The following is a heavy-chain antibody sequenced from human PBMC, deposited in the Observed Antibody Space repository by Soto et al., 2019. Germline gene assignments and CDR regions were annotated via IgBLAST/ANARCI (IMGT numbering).Heavy chain of an antibody. D-gene: IGHD2-21*02. V-gene: IGHV4-31*03. J-gene: IGHJ3*01. CDR3: ARARLRAVYAFDF. CDR1: GGSISSGAYY. Sequence: QVQLQESGPGLVKPSQTLSLICTVSGGSISSGAYYWSWVRQHPGKGLEWIGYIYYNGKTSFSPSLKSRLIISIDTSKNQFSLKLSSVTAADTAMYYCARARLRAVYAFDFWGQGTMVTVAS. CDR2: IYYNGKT.